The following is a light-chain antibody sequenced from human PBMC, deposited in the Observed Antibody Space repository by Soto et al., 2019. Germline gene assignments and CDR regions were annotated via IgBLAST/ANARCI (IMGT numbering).Light chain of an antibody. Sequence: IVMTHSPATLSWSPGERATLSCRASQSVSSNLAWYQQKPGQAPRLLIYGASTRATGIPARFSGSGSGTEFTLTISSLQSEDFAVYYCQQYNNWPTWTFGQGTKVDIK. CDR2: GAS. CDR3: QQYNNWPTWT. J-gene: IGKJ1*01. CDR1: QSVSSN. V-gene: IGKV3-15*01.